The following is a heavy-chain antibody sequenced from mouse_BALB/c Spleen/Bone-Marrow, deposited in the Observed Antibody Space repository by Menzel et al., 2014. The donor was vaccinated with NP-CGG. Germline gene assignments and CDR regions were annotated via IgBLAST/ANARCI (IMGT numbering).Heavy chain of an antibody. J-gene: IGHJ4*01. V-gene: IGHV1-12*01. Sequence: QVQLQQSGAELVKPGASVKMSCKASGYTFTSYNMHWVKQTPGQGPEWIGAIYPGNGDTSYNQKFKGKATLTADKSSSTAYMLLSSLTSEDSAVYYCARNYYGYYYALDYWGQGTSVTVSS. CDR3: ARNYYGYYYALDY. D-gene: IGHD1-1*01. CDR1: GYTFTSYN. CDR2: IYPGNGDT.